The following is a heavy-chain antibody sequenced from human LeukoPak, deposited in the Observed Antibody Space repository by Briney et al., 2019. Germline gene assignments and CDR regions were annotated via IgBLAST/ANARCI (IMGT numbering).Heavy chain of an antibody. CDR3: ARAPVYYYGMDV. CDR1: GGSFSGYY. V-gene: IGHV4-34*01. J-gene: IGHJ6*02. CDR2: INHSGST. Sequence: PSETLSLTCAVYGGSFSGYYWSWIRQPPGKGLEWIGEINHSGSTNYNPSLKSRVTISVDTSKNQFSLKLSSVTAADTAVYYCARAPVYYYGMDVWGQGTTVTVSS.